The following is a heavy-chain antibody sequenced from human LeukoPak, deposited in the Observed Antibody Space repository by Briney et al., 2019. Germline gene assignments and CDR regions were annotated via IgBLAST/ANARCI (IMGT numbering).Heavy chain of an antibody. J-gene: IGHJ4*02. V-gene: IGHV1-18*01. D-gene: IGHD1-26*01. CDR2: ISAYNGNT. CDR3: ARGGSRTVLPPLDY. Sequence: VSVKVSCKASGYTFTSYGISWVRQAPGQGLEWMGWISAYNGNTNYAQKFQGRVTMTTDTSTSTAYMELRSLRSDDTAVYYCARGGSRTVLPPLDYWGQGTLVTVSS. CDR1: GYTFTSYG.